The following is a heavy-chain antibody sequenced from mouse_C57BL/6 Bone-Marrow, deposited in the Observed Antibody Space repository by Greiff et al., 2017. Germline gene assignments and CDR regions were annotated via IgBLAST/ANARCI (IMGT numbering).Heavy chain of an antibody. CDR2: IHPNSGST. CDR3: AISGSWGYALDY. CDR1: GYTFTSYW. Sequence: QVQLQQPGAELVKPGASVKLSCKASGYTFTSYWMHWVKQRPGQGLEWIGMIHPNSGSTNYNEKFKSKATLTVDNSSSTAYMQLSSLTSEDSAVYYCAISGSWGYALDYWGQGTSVTVSS. J-gene: IGHJ4*01. D-gene: IGHD1-3*01. V-gene: IGHV1-64*01.